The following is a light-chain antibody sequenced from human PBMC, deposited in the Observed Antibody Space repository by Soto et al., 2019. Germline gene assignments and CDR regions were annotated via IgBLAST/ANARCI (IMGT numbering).Light chain of an antibody. J-gene: IGKJ5*01. CDR2: AAS. Sequence: DLKMTQSASCLAASVRLRVKNKCRASQGISTYLNWYQQKPGKAPKLLIYAASSLQRGVPSRFSGSGSGTDFTLTTSSLQPEDFATYYCQQSYSTPITFSQGTRVDIK. CDR3: QQSYSTPIT. CDR1: QGISTY. V-gene: IGKV1-39*01.